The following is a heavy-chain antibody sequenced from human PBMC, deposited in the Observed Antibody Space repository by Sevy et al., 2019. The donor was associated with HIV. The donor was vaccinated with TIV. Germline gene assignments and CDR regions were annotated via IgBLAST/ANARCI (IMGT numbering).Heavy chain of an antibody. D-gene: IGHD3-22*01. J-gene: IGHJ4*02. CDR2: IYTSGST. CDR3: ARDERVDYYDSSGYHY. CDR1: GGSISSYY. Sequence: SENLSLTCTVSGGSISSYYWSWIRQPAGKGLEWIGRIYTSGSTNYNPSLKSRVTMSVDTSKNQFSLKLSSVTAADTAVYYCARDERVDYYDSSGYHYWGQGTLVTVSS. V-gene: IGHV4-4*07.